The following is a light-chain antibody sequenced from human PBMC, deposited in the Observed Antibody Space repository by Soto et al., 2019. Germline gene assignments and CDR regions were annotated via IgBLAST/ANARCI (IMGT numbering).Light chain of an antibody. CDR2: EVN. J-gene: IGLJ1*01. Sequence: QSALTQPASVSGSPGQSITISCTGTSSDVGSDNLVSWYQQHPGKAPKFIIYEVNQRPAGVSYRFSGSKSGNTAYLTISGLQAEDEADYYCSSYAGSITYVFGTGTKLTVL. CDR3: SSYAGSITYV. V-gene: IGLV2-23*02. CDR1: SSDVGSDNL.